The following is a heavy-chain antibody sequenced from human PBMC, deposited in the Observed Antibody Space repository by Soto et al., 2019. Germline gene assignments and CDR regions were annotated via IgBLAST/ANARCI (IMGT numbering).Heavy chain of an antibody. CDR1: GGSISNYY. D-gene: IGHD5-18*01. V-gene: IGHV4-59*01. Sequence: PSETLSLTCTVSGGSISNYYWSWSRQSPGKGLEWIGYIYSSGSTHYNPSLQNRVTISIDTSKNQVSLKVNSVTAADTAVYYCARDHPHSYGVYYFDYWGQGTPVTVSS. CDR2: IYSSGST. J-gene: IGHJ4*02. CDR3: ARDHPHSYGVYYFDY.